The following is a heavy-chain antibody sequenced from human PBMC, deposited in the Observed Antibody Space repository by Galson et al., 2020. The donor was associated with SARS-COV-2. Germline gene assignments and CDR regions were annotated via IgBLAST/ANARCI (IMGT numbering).Heavy chain of an antibody. Sequence: GGSLRLSCAASGFTFRHYVMNWVRQVPGKRLEWVSGISGSNSTTYYAHSVKGRFTISRDNSKNTVYLQMNSLRAEDTAVYYCAKDVNYDILTPYVAFDPWGQGTLVTVSS. D-gene: IGHD3-9*01. J-gene: IGHJ5*02. V-gene: IGHV3-23*01. CDR3: AKDVNYDILTPYVAFDP. CDR1: GFTFRHYV. CDR2: ISGSNSTT.